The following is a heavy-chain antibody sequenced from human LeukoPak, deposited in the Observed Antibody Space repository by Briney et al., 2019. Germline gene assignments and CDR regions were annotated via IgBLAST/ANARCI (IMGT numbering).Heavy chain of an antibody. J-gene: IGHJ4*02. CDR3: ARDLRGIAAAGTDY. CDR2: IWYEGSNK. V-gene: IGHV3-33*01. D-gene: IGHD6-13*01. Sequence: GGSLRLSCAASGFTFSSYGMHWVRQAPGKGREWVAVIWYEGSNKYYADSVKGRFTISRDNSKNTLYLQMNSLRAEYTAVYYCARDLRGIAAAGTDYWGQGTLVTVPS. CDR1: GFTFSSYG.